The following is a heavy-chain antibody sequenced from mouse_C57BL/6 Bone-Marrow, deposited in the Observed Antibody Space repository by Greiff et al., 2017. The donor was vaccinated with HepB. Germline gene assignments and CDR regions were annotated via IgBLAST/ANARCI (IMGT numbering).Heavy chain of an antibody. CDR3: ARDAIYYYGSSYAMDY. Sequence: EVQRVESGGGLVKPGGSLKLSCAASGFTFSSYAMSWVRQTPEKRLEWVATISDGGSYTYYPDNVKGRFTISRDNAKNNLYLQMSHLKSEDTAMYYWARDAIYYYGSSYAMDYWGQGTSVTVSA. CDR2: ISDGGSYT. D-gene: IGHD1-1*01. J-gene: IGHJ4*01. CDR1: GFTFSSYA. V-gene: IGHV5-4*01.